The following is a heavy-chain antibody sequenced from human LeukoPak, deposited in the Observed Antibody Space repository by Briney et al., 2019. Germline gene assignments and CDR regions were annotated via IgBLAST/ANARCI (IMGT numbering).Heavy chain of an antibody. CDR1: GFTFSSYG. CDR2: MRYDGSNR. V-gene: IGHV3-30*02. J-gene: IGHJ4*02. CDR3: AKRGDDSSIFFVFDY. Sequence: GGSLRLSCAASGFTFSSYGMHWVRQAPGKGLEWVAFMRYDGSNRNYADSVKGRFTISRDNSKNTLYLQMNSLRAEDTAVYYCAKRGDDSSIFFVFDYWGLGTLVTVSS. D-gene: IGHD3-22*01.